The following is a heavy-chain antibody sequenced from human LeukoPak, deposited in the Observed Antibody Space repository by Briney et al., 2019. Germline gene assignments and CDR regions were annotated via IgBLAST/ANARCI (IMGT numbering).Heavy chain of an antibody. Sequence: GGSLRLSCAASGFIFSNFAMSWVRQAPGKGLEWVSTIYYSGGNTYSADSVKGRFTIPRDNAKNTLYLQMNSLRVEDTAVYYCAKDQGQAVVPRRFDYWGQGTLVTVSS. D-gene: IGHD2-2*01. J-gene: IGHJ4*02. V-gene: IGHV3-23*01. CDR3: AKDQGQAVVPRRFDY. CDR2: IYYSGGNT. CDR1: GFIFSNFA.